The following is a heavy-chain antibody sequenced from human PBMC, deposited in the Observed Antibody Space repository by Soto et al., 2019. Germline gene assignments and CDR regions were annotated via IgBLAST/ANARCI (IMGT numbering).Heavy chain of an antibody. CDR2: IYYSGST. J-gene: IGHJ4*02. CDR1: GCSISSSSYY. D-gene: IGHD5-12*01. CDR3: ARLDGYNVLDY. Sequence: ETLSLSCTVSGCSISSSSYYWGWIRQPPGKGLEWIGSIYYSGSTYYNPSLKSRVTISVDTSKNQFSLKLSSVTAADTAVYYCARLDGYNVLDYWGQGTLVTVSS. V-gene: IGHV4-39*01.